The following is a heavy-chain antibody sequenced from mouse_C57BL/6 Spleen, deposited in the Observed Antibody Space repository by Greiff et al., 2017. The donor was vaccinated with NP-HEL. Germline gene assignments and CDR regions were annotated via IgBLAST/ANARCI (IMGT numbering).Heavy chain of an antibody. CDR1: GFTFSSYA. Sequence: EVKLVESGGGLVKPGGSLKLSCAASGFTFSSYAMSWVRQTPEKRLEWVATISDGGSYTYYPDNVKGRFTISRDNAKNNLYLQMSHLKSEDTAMYYCARDGGWLSYFDYWGQGTTLTVSS. J-gene: IGHJ2*01. V-gene: IGHV5-4*01. CDR2: ISDGGSYT. D-gene: IGHD1-1*02. CDR3: ARDGGWLSYFDY.